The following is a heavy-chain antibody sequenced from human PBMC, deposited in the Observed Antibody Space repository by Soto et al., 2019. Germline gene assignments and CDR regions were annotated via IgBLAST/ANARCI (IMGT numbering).Heavy chain of an antibody. D-gene: IGHD6-25*01. V-gene: IGHV3-74*03. CDR3: VRAPEQRPFDY. CDR1: GFTLSDNW. Sequence: EVQLVESGGGLVQPGGSLRLSCAASGFTLSDNWIHWVRRAPGKGLVWVSRINSDGSSVTYADSVKGRFTLSRDNAKNTWFLKMDSLRVEDTAMYYCVRAPEQRPFDYWGQGTLVTVSS. CDR2: INSDGSSV. J-gene: IGHJ4*02.